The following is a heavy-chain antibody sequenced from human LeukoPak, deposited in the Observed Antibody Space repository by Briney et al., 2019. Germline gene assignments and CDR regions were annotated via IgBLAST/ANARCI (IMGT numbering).Heavy chain of an antibody. CDR1: GGSISSGSYY. CDR3: AREGSGSYFDY. CDR2: IYTSGST. V-gene: IGHV4-61*02. Sequence: SQTLSLTCTVSGGSISSGSYYWSWIRQPAGKGLEWIGRIYTSGSTHYNPSLKSRVTISVDTSKNQFSLKLSSVTAADTAVYYCAREGSGSYFDYWGQGTLVTVSS. J-gene: IGHJ4*02. D-gene: IGHD1-26*01.